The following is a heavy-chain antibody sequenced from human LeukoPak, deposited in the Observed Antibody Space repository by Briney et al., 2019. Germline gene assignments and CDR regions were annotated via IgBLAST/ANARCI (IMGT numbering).Heavy chain of an antibody. J-gene: IGHJ5*02. CDR3: ATGATYYYDSSGPNWFDP. CDR1: GYTLTELS. V-gene: IGHV1-24*01. CDR2: FDPEDGET. Sequence: ASVKVSCKVSGYTLTELSMHWARQAPGKGLEWMGGFDPEDGETIYAQKFQGRVTMTEDTSTDTAYMELSSLRSEDTAVYYCATGATYYYDSSGPNWFDPWGQGTLVTVSS. D-gene: IGHD3-22*01.